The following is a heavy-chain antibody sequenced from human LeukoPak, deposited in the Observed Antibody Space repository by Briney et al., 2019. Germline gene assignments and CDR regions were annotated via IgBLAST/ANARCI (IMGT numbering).Heavy chain of an antibody. CDR3: AREIGDYYAGYDY. V-gene: IGHV3-21*01. CDR1: GFTFSSYS. J-gene: IGHJ4*02. CDR2: ISSSSSYI. Sequence: GGSLRLSCAASGFTFSSYSMNWVRQAPGKGLEWVSSISSSSSYIYYADSVKGRFTISRDNAKNSLYLQMNSLRAEDTAVYYCAREIGDYYAGYDYWGQGTLVTVSS. D-gene: IGHD3-10*01.